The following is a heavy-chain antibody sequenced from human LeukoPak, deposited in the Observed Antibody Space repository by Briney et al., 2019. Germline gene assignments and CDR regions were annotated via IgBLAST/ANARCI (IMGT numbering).Heavy chain of an antibody. J-gene: IGHJ4*02. CDR3: ARVDDRGHYYDSSGPRKLFDY. D-gene: IGHD3-22*01. CDR2: INPNSGGT. CDR1: GYTFTGYY. V-gene: IGHV1-2*02. Sequence: ASVKVSCKASGYTFTGYYMHWVRQAPGQGLEWMGWINPNSGGTNYAQKFQGRVTMTRDTSISTAYMELSRLRSDDTAVYYCARVDDRGHYYDSSGPRKLFDYWGQGTLATVSS.